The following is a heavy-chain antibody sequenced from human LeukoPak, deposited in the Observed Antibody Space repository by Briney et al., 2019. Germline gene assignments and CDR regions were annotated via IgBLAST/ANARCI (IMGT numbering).Heavy chain of an antibody. V-gene: IGHV4-34*01. J-gene: IGHJ4*02. D-gene: IGHD1-26*01. CDR1: GGSFSGYY. CDR2: INHSGST. CDR3: AVSLVGATPFDY. Sequence: PSETLSLTCAVYGGSFSGYYWSWIRQPPGKGLEWIREINHSGSTNYNPSLKSRVTISVGTSKNQFSLKLSSVTAADTAVYYCAVSLVGATPFDYWGQGTLVTVSS.